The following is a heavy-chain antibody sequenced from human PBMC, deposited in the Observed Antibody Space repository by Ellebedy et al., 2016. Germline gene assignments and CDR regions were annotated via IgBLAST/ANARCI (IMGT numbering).Heavy chain of an antibody. D-gene: IGHD3-10*01. CDR2: ITYDGTDQ. V-gene: IGHV3-30*18. CDR3: AKDWYGSGKYFRFDS. CDR1: GFEFNFYA. Sequence: GESLKISCAASGFEFNFYAMHWVRQAPGKGLEWVGFITYDGTDQYFVDSLKGRFTISRDDSKNMVFLQMNDVRPEDTAFYYCAKDWYGSGKYFRFDSWGQGTLVTVSS. J-gene: IGHJ4*02.